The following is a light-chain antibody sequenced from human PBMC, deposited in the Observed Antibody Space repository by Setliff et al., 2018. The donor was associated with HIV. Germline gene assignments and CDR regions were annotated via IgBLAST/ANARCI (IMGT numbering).Light chain of an antibody. CDR3: CSYAGSRIFYV. J-gene: IGLJ1*01. Sequence: QSALTQPASVSGSPGQSITISCTGTSSDVGSYNLVSWYQQHPGKAPKLMIYEVSKRPSGVSNRFSGSKSGNTASLTISGLQAEDEADYYCCSYAGSRIFYVFGTGTKVT. CDR2: EVS. V-gene: IGLV2-23*02. CDR1: SSDVGSYNL.